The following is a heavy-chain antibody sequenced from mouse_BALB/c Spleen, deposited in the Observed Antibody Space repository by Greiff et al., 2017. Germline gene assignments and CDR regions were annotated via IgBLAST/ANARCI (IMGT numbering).Heavy chain of an antibody. CDR2: ISDGGSYT. CDR1: GFTFSDYY. CDR3: ARALLRDYAMDY. D-gene: IGHD1-2*01. J-gene: IGHJ4*01. Sequence: EVQLVESGGGLVKPGGSLKLSCAASGFTFSDYYMYWVRQTPEKRLEWVATISDGGSYTYNPDSVKGRFTISRDNAKNNLYLQMSSLKSEDTAMYYCARALLRDYAMDYWGQGTSVTVSS. V-gene: IGHV5-4*02.